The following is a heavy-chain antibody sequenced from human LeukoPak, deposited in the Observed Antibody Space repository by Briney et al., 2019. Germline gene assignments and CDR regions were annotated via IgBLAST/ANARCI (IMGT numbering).Heavy chain of an antibody. CDR2: ISWNSGSK. CDR1: GFTFDDYA. J-gene: IGHJ4*02. CDR3: AKDTGSGFIAAPGNSGVDY. D-gene: IGHD6-13*01. V-gene: IGHV3-9*01. Sequence: GRSLRLSCAASGFTFDDYAMHWVRQAPGKGLEWVSGISWNSGSKGYADSVKGRFTISRDNAKKSLYLQMNSLRAEDTALYYCAKDTGSGFIAAPGNSGVDYWGQGTLVTVSS.